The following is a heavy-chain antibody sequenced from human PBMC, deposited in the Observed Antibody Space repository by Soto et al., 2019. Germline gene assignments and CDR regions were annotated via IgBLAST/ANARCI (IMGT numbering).Heavy chain of an antibody. J-gene: IGHJ3*02. Sequence: PGGSLRLSCAASGFPFSNFDMNWFRQAPGKGLEWVSSITSNSIYIYYADSVKGRFTVSRDNAKNSLYLQMNSLRAEDTAVYYCAKDARLQCPGVVCVFDIWGQGTMVTV. V-gene: IGHV3-21*04. CDR3: AKDARLQCPGVVCVFDI. CDR2: ITSNSIYI. D-gene: IGHD4-4*01. CDR1: GFPFSNFD.